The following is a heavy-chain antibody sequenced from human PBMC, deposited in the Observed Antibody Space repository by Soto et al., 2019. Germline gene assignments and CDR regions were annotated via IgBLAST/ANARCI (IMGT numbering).Heavy chain of an antibody. CDR2: INHSGSA. J-gene: IGHJ4*02. V-gene: IGHV4-34*01. Sequence: PSETLSLTCDVYGGSFSDYIWTWIRQTPGKGLQWIGQINHSGSANYNPSLKSRVTISVDRSKNQFSLKLSSVTAADTAVYYCARGPPFNSWGQGTLVTVSS. CDR1: GGSFSDYI. CDR3: ARGPPFNS.